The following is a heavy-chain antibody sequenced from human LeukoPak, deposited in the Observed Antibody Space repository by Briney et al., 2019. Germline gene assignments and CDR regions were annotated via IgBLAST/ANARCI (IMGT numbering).Heavy chain of an antibody. CDR1: GGTFSSYA. CDR2: IIPIFGTA. CDR3: ARDLYCSSTSCHDY. Sequence: SVTVSCKASGGTFSSYAISWVRQAPGQGLEWMGGIIPIFGTANYAQKFQGRVTITADESTSTAYMELSSLRSEDTAVYYCARDLYCSSTSCHDYWGQGTLVTVSS. V-gene: IGHV1-69*01. J-gene: IGHJ4*02. D-gene: IGHD2-2*01.